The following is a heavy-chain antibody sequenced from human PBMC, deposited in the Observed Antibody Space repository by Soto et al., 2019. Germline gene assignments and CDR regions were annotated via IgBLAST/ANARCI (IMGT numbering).Heavy chain of an antibody. J-gene: IGHJ4*02. CDR2: ISGSGGST. CDR1: GFTFSSYA. CDR3: AKGDGYSYGLFDY. Sequence: AGGSLRLSCAASGFTFSSYAMSWVRQAPGKGLEWVSAISGSGGSTYYADSVKGRFTISRDNSKNTLYLQMNSLRAEDAAVYYCAKGDGYSYGLFDYWGQGTLVTVSS. D-gene: IGHD5-18*01. V-gene: IGHV3-23*01.